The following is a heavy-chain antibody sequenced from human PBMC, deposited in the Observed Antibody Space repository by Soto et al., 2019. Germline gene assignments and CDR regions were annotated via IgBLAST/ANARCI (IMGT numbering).Heavy chain of an antibody. J-gene: IGHJ5*02. CDR3: ARVRVTTDPPHWFDP. CDR2: ISAYNGNT. D-gene: IGHD3-10*01. CDR1: GYTFTSYG. V-gene: IGHV1-18*01. Sequence: ASVKVSCKASGYTFTSYGISWVRQAPGQGLEWMGWISAYNGNTNYAQKLQGRVTMTTDTSTSTAYMELRSLRSDDTAVYYRARVRVTTDPPHWFDPWGQGTLVTVSS.